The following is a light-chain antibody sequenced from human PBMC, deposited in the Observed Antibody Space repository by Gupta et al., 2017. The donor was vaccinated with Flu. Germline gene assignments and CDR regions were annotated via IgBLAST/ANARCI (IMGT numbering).Light chain of an antibody. V-gene: IGKV1-5*03. CDR1: QSISSW. Sequence: DIQMTQSPSTLSASVGDRVTITCRASQSISSWLAWYQQKPGKAPKLLIYKASSLESGVPSRFSGSGPGTEFTLTINSLQPDDFATYYCQQYNSYSLTFGQGTKVEIK. J-gene: IGKJ1*01. CDR2: KAS. CDR3: QQYNSYSLT.